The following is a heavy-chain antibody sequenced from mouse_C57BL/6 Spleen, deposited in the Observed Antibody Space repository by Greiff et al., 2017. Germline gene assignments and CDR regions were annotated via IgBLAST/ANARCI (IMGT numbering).Heavy chain of an antibody. CDR2: FYPGSGSI. V-gene: IGHV1-62-2*01. CDR1: GYTFTEYT. D-gene: IGHD2-2*01. CDR3: ARHEERGYGYDEGYAMDY. J-gene: IGHJ4*01. Sequence: VQGVESGAELVKPGASVKLSCKASGYTFTEYTIHWVKQRSGQGLEWIGWFYPGSGSIKYNEKFKDKATLTADKSSSTVYMERSRLTSEDSAVYFCARHEERGYGYDEGYAMDYWGQGTSVTVSS.